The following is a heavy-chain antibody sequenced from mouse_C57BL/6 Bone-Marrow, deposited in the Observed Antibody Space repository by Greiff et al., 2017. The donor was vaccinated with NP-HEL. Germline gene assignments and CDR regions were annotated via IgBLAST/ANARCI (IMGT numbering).Heavy chain of an antibody. V-gene: IGHV5-6*01. CDR3: ARQYYGSSTHWYFDV. Sequence: EVQVVESGGDLVKPGGSLKLSCAASGFTFSSYGMSWVRQTPDKRLEWVATISSGGSYTYYPDSVKGRFTISRDNAKNTLYLQMSSLNSEDTVMYYCARQYYGSSTHWYFDVWGTGTTVTVSS. D-gene: IGHD1-1*01. J-gene: IGHJ1*03. CDR2: ISSGGSYT. CDR1: GFTFSSYG.